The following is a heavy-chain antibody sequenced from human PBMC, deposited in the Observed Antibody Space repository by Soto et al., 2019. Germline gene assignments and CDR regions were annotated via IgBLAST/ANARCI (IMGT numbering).Heavy chain of an antibody. CDR3: ASRTYAMDV. CDR2: IFHNGNT. V-gene: IGHV4-4*02. J-gene: IGHJ6*02. Sequence: QVQLQESGPGLVKPSGTLSLTCAVSGGSISSSNWWSWVRQPPGKGLAWIGEIFHNGNTYSNPSLTGLVTMSVDKSKNQFSLNLNSVTAADTAVYYCASRTYAMDVWGQGTTVTVSS. CDR1: GGSISSSNW.